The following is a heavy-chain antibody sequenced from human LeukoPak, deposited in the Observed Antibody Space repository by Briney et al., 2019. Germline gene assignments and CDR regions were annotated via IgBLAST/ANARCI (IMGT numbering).Heavy chain of an antibody. J-gene: IGHJ6*02. CDR3: ARDFSFGSGSYYNLHYGMDV. CDR1: GFTFSSYW. V-gene: IGHV3-7*01. D-gene: IGHD3-10*01. CDR2: IKQDGSEK. Sequence: GGSLRLSCAASGFTFSSYWMSWVRQAPGKGLEWVASIKQDGSEKYYVDSVKGRFTISRDNAKNSLYLQMNSLRAEDTAVYYCARDFSFGSGSYYNLHYGMDVWGQGTTVTVSS.